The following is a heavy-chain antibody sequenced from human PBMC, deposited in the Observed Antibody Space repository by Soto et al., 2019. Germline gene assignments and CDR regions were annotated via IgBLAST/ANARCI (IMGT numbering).Heavy chain of an antibody. CDR3: AREVAGIHWYCEL. CDR1: GGSISSSSSNY. J-gene: IGHJ2*01. Sequence: QVQLQESGPGLVKPSGTLSLTCAVSGGSISSSSSNYWSWVRQPPGKGLEWIGDIYESGSTNYNPSLTSRVTLSMDKSKKQFSLKVTSVTAADTAVYDCAREVAGIHWYCELWGRGTLVTVSS. CDR2: IYESGST. V-gene: IGHV4-4*02. D-gene: IGHD1-26*01.